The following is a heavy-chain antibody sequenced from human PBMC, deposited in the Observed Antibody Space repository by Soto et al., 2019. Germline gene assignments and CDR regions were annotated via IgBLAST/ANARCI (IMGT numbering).Heavy chain of an antibody. CDR3: AKDRKGSYCSGGTCYSFDY. J-gene: IGHJ4*02. CDR2: ISGSGGST. D-gene: IGHD2-15*01. Sequence: EVQLLESGGGLVQPGGSLRLSCAASGFTLGTYVMTWVRQAPGKGLEWVSAISGSGGSTNYADPVKGRFTISRDNTKNTPYLQMNSLRVADTAVYYCAKDRKGSYCSGGTCYSFDYWGQGTLVTVPS. V-gene: IGHV3-23*01. CDR1: GFTLGTYV.